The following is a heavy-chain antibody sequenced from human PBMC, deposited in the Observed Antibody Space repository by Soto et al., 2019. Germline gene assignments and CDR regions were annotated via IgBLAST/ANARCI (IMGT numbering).Heavy chain of an antibody. CDR1: GFTLSGYA. D-gene: IGHD6-6*01. Sequence: EVQLAESGGGLAQPGGSLRLSCAASGFTLSGYAMDWVRQAPGKGLEYVSGISSNGVGTYYANSVQGRFTISRDNSKNTVYVQMGSLRLEVMAVYYCARRARPDFYYMDVWGKGTTVTVSS. CDR3: ARRARPDFYYMDV. CDR2: ISSNGVGT. J-gene: IGHJ6*03. V-gene: IGHV3-64*01.